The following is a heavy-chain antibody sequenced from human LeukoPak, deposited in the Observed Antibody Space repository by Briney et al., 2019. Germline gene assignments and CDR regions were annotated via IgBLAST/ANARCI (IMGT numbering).Heavy chain of an antibody. CDR3: ASSYSSGWTFDY. CDR2: INPNSGGT. D-gene: IGHD6-19*01. V-gene: IGHV1-2*06. CDR1: GYTFTGYY. J-gene: IGHJ4*02. Sequence: ASVKVSCKASGYTFTGYYMHWVRQAPGQGLEWMGRINPNSGGTNYAQKFQGRVTMTGDTSISTAYMELSRLRSDDTAVYYCASSYSSGWTFDYWGQGTLVTVSS.